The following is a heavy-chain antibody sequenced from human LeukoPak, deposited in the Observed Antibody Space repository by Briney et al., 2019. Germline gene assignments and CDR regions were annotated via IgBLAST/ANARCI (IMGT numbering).Heavy chain of an antibody. V-gene: IGHV3-21*01. J-gene: IGHJ6*03. D-gene: IGHD4-17*01. Sequence: GGSLRLSCAASGFTFSTYSMDWVRQAPGKGLEWLSSISSGGMWIYYADSLKGRFTISRDNAKNSLYLQMKSLRAEDTAVYYCARAPYGDRLYYYYYMDVWGKGTTVTISS. CDR3: ARAPYGDRLYYYYYMDV. CDR1: GFTFSTYS. CDR2: ISSGGMWI.